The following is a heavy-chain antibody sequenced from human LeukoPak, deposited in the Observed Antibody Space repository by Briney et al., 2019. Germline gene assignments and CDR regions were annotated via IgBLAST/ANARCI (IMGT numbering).Heavy chain of an antibody. Sequence: PGGSLRLSCAASGFTFSSYAMHWVRQAPGKGLEWVAVIWYDGSNKYYADSVKGRFTISRDNSKNTLYLQMNSLRAEDTAVYYCARDQITMVRGVTIDYGMDVWGQGTTVTVSS. CDR2: IWYDGSNK. D-gene: IGHD3-10*01. J-gene: IGHJ6*02. V-gene: IGHV3-33*08. CDR1: GFTFSSYA. CDR3: ARDQITMVRGVTIDYGMDV.